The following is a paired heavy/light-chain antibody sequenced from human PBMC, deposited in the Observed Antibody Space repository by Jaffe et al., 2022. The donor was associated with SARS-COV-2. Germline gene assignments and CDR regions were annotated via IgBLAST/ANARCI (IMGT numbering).Heavy chain of an antibody. CDR2: FYSGRA. J-gene: IGHJ5*02. D-gene: IGHD3-9*01. CDR3: AKVRYKSSPERAWFDP. CDR1: DVSIDSYY. V-gene: IGHV4-4*07. Sequence: LQESGPGLVEPSGTLSLTCTVSDVSIDSYYWSWIRQPAGKGLEWIGHFYSGRAHYNPSLKSRLTMSVEPSRNQFSLKLSSLTAADTAVYYCAKVRYKSSPERAWFDPWGQGVLVTVSS.
Light chain of an antibody. V-gene: IGKV4-1*01. CDR2: WAS. CDR3: QQYYSIPLT. J-gene: IGKJ2*01. CDR1: QSVLYSSNNNNY. Sequence: DIVMTQSPDSLAVSLGERATINCKSSQSVLYSSNNNNYLAWYQQKPGQPPKLLIYWASTRESGVPGRFSGSGSGTDFTLTISSLQAEDVAVYYCQQYYSIPLTFGQGTKLEIK.